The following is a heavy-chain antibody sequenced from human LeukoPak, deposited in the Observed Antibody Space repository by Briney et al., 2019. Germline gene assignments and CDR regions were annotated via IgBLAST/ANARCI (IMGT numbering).Heavy chain of an antibody. Sequence: KPSETLSLTCAVYGGSFSGYYWSWVRQPPGKGLEWVGEINHSGSTNYNPSLKRRVTISVDTSKTQFSLKLSSVTAADTAVYYCARVRRLWFGTGGAFDIWGQGTMVTVSS. J-gene: IGHJ3*02. V-gene: IGHV4-34*01. CDR1: GGSFSGYY. D-gene: IGHD3-10*01. CDR2: INHSGST. CDR3: ARVRRLWFGTGGAFDI.